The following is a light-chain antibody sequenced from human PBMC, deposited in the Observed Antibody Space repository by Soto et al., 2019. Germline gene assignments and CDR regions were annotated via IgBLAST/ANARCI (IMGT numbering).Light chain of an antibody. V-gene: IGLV2-11*01. Sequence: VLTXPRSVSGSPGQSVTISCTGTASDVGGYSYVSWYQQHPGKVPKLIIYDVSKWPSGVPDRFSGSKSGNTASLTISGLQAEDEGDYYCCSYAGSYTFVFGTGTKVTVL. CDR1: ASDVGGYSY. CDR3: CSYAGSYTFV. J-gene: IGLJ1*01. CDR2: DVS.